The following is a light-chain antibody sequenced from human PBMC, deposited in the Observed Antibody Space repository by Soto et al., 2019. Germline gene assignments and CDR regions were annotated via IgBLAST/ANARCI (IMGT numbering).Light chain of an antibody. CDR3: QQLFDSPIT. CDR2: AAS. V-gene: IGKV1-9*01. CDR1: QVISTS. Sequence: IQMTQSPSTLSASVGERVTITCRASQVISTSLAWYQVKPGKAPKLLIYAASTLESGVPSRFSATVSGTEFSLTITSLQPEDFATYYCQQLFDSPITFGQGTRLEIK. J-gene: IGKJ5*01.